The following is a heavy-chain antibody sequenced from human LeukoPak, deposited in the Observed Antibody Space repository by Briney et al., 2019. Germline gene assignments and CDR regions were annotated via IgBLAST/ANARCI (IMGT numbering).Heavy chain of an antibody. CDR2: IYHSGST. V-gene: IGHV4-38-2*02. CDR3: ARGTSITMVRGVIITGWFDP. D-gene: IGHD3-10*01. CDR1: GYSISSGYY. Sequence: SETLSLTCTVSGYSISSGYYWGWIRQPPGKGLEWIGSIYHSGSTYYNPSVKSRVTISVDTSKNQFSLKLSSVTAADTAVYYCARGTSITMVRGVIITGWFDPWGQGTLVTVSS. J-gene: IGHJ5*02.